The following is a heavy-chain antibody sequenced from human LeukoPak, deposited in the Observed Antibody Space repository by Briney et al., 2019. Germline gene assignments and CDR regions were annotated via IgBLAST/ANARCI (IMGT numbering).Heavy chain of an antibody. D-gene: IGHD3-9*01. CDR2: MNPNSGNT. Sequence: GASVKVSCKASGYTFTSYDINWVRQATGQGLEWMGWMNPNSGNTGYAQKFQGRVTMTRNTSISTAYMELSSLRSEDTAVYYCARGRPSRYFDWLLSKYYYYYYMDVWGKGTTVTISS. J-gene: IGHJ6*03. CDR3: ARGRPSRYFDWLLSKYYYYYYMDV. CDR1: GYTFTSYD. V-gene: IGHV1-8*01.